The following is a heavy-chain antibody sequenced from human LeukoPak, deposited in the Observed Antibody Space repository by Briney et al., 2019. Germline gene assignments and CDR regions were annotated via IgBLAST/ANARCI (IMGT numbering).Heavy chain of an antibody. Sequence: PGRSLRLSCAASGFTFSSYAMHWVRQAPGKGLEWVSVISYYGSNKYYADSVKGRFTISRDNSKNTLYLQMNSLRAEDTAVYYCARDEVGVWGSYPHWGQGTLVTVSS. CDR1: GFTFSSYA. CDR2: ISYYGSNK. J-gene: IGHJ4*02. CDR3: ARDEVGVWGSYPH. V-gene: IGHV3-30-3*01. D-gene: IGHD3-16*02.